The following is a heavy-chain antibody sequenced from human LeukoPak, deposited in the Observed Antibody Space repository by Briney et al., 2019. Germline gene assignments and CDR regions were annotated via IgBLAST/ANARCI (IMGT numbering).Heavy chain of an antibody. V-gene: IGHV4-34*01. CDR3: ARFTPSSDYQFAFDY. Sequence: SETLSLTCAVYGGSFSGYYWSWIRQPPGKGLEWIGEINHSGSTNYNPSLESRVAISVDTSKNQFSLKLSSVTAADTAVYYCARFTPSSDYQFAFDYWGQGTLVTVSS. J-gene: IGHJ4*02. CDR1: GGSFSGYY. D-gene: IGHD4-11*01. CDR2: INHSGST.